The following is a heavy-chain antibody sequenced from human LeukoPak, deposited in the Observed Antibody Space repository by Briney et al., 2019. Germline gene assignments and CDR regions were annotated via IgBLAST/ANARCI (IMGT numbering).Heavy chain of an antibody. J-gene: IGHJ4*02. V-gene: IGHV5-51*01. CDR1: GDRFHSYW. Sequence: GESLKISCQVSGDRFHSYWLGWVRQVPGKALERMGIIFSADSDTRYSPSFQGQVTISIDKSINTAYLQWTSLQASDTAIYFCARGGSGSYTYFDYWGQGTKVNVFS. CDR3: ARGGSGSYTYFDY. CDR2: IFSADSDT. D-gene: IGHD6-19*01.